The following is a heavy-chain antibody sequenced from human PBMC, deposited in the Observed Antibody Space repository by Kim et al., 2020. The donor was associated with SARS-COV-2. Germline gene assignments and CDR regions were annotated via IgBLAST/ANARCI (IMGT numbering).Heavy chain of an antibody. J-gene: IGHJ4*02. V-gene: IGHV4-39*01. Sequence: SETLSLTCTVSGGSISSSSYYWGWIRQPPGKGLEWIGSIYYSGSTYYNPSLKSRVTISVDMSKNQFSLKLSSVTAADTAVYYCASRAESDSSGYYGTSLFDYWGQGTLVTVSS. CDR1: GGSISSSSYY. CDR3: ASRAESDSSGYYGTSLFDY. D-gene: IGHD3-22*01. CDR2: IYYSGST.